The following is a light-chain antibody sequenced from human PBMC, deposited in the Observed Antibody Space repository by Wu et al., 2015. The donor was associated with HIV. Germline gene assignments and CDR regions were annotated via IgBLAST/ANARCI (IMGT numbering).Light chain of an antibody. V-gene: IGKV3-15*01. CDR3: QQYKNWPPFT. Sequence: EIVMTQSPATLSVSPGQRVTLSCRASQTIANKLAWYQQRPGQGPRLLIYETSTRATGIPARFSGRGSGTEFTLTISDMQSEDFAVYYCQQYKNWPPFTFGQGTR. CDR1: QTIANK. J-gene: IGKJ5*01. CDR2: ETS.